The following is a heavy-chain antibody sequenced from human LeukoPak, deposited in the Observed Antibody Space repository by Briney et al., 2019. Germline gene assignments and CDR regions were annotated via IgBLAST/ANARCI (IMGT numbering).Heavy chain of an antibody. CDR1: GYTFTGYY. D-gene: IGHD6-13*01. V-gene: IGHV1-2*02. CDR2: INPNSGGT. J-gene: IGHJ1*01. CDR3: ARGIAAAAPLFRIFQH. Sequence: ASVKVSCKASGYTFTGYYMHWVRQAPGQGLEWMGWINPNSGGTNYAQKFQGRVTMTRDTSISTAYMELSRLRSDDTAVYYCARGIAAAAPLFRIFQHWGQGTLVTVSS.